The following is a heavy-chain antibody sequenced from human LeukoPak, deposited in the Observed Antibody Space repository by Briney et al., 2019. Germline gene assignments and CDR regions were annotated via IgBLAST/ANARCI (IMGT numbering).Heavy chain of an antibody. J-gene: IGHJ4*02. CDR2: FDPEDGET. D-gene: IGHD3-3*01. V-gene: IGHV1-24*01. CDR1: GYTLTELS. CDR3: ATGLGKTIFGVVLTLFDY. Sequence: GASVKVSCKVSGYTLTELSMHWERQAPGKGLEWMGGFDPEDGETIYAQKFQGRVTMTEDTSTDTAYMELSSLRSEDTAVYYCATGLGKTIFGVVLTLFDYWGQGTLVTVSS.